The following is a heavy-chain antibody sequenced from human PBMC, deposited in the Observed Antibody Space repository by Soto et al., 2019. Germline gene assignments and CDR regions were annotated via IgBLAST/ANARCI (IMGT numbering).Heavy chain of an antibody. J-gene: IGHJ1*01. CDR2: IYYTGGT. CDR3: AREGPPIRAHNPPEYFQH. CDR1: GDSISTRSDY. Sequence: SETMALTCTVSGDSISTRSDYWAWIRQPPGKGLEWIGSIYYTGGTYYNPSLKSRVTLFLDTSKNQFSLNLNSVTAADTAVYYCAREGPPIRAHNPPEYFQHWGQGTPVTVSS. V-gene: IGHV4-39*02.